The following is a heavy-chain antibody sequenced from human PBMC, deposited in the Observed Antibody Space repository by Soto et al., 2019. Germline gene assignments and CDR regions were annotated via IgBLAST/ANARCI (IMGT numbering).Heavy chain of an antibody. J-gene: IGHJ6*02. CDR3: AREDDYGYRYINYGLDV. D-gene: IGHD4-17*01. V-gene: IGHV3-30-3*01. CDR1: GFTFNIYA. CDR2: ISFDGTKK. Sequence: GGSLRLSCAASGFTFNIYALHWVRQAPGKGLEWVAVISFDGTKKYYSDSVKGRFTISRDNLKNTLYLQMDNLRVEDAALYFCAREDDYGYRYINYGLDVWGQGTTVTVSS.